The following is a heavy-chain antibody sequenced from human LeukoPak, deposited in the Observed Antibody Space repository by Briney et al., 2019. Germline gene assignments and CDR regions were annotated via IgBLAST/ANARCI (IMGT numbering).Heavy chain of an antibody. J-gene: IGHJ4*02. CDR1: GGSFSGYY. D-gene: IGHD3-10*01. V-gene: IGHV4-34*01. CDR2: INHSGST. Sequence: SETLSLTCAVYGGSFSGYYWSWIRQPPGKGLEWIGEINHSGSTNYNPSLKSRVTISVDTSKNQFSLKLSSVTAADTAVYYCARGRYGSGSSPIYYWGQGTLVTVSS. CDR3: ARGRYGSGSSPIYY.